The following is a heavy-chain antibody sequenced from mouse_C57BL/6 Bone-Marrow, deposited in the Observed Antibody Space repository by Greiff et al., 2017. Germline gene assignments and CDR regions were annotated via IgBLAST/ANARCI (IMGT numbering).Heavy chain of an antibody. Sequence: LEWIGEILPGSGSTNYNEKFTGKATFTADTSSNTAYMHLRSLTPEDSAIYYCATIYYGSRRYFEVWGTGTTVTVSS. D-gene: IGHD1-1*01. CDR2: ILPGSGST. J-gene: IGHJ1*03. CDR3: ATIYYGSRRYFEV. V-gene: IGHV1-9*01.